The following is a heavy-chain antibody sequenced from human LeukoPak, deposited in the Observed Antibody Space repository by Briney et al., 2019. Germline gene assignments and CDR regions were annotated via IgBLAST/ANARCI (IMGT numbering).Heavy chain of an antibody. CDR3: ARGPDDYGDYYYFDY. V-gene: IGHV4-34*01. CDR1: GGSFSGYY. CDR2: INHSGST. D-gene: IGHD4-17*01. Sequence: SETLSLTCAVYGGSFSGYYWSWIRQPPGKGLEWIGEINHSGSTNYNPSLKSRVTISVDTSKNRFSLKLSSVTAADTAVYYCARGPDDYGDYYYFDYWGQGTLVTVSS. J-gene: IGHJ4*02.